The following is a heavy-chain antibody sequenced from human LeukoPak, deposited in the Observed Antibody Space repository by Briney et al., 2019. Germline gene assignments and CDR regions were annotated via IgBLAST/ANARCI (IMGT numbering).Heavy chain of an antibody. J-gene: IGHJ4*02. CDR2: ISGSGGST. CDR1: GFTFSSYA. D-gene: IGHD6-19*01. CDR3: AKTTIGYSSGRYPGWPVDY. V-gene: IGHV3-23*01. Sequence: PGGSLRLSCGASGFTFSSYAMSWVPQAPGKGLEWVSAISGSGGSTYYADSVKGRFTISRDNSKNTVHLQMNSLRAEDTAVYYCAKTTIGYSSGRYPGWPVDYWGQGTLVTVSS.